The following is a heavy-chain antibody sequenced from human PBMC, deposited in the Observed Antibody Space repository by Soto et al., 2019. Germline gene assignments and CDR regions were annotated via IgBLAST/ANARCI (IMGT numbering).Heavy chain of an antibody. Sequence: SETLSLTCTVSGGSISSYYWSWIRQPPGKGLEWIGYIYYSGSTNYNPSLKSRVTISVDTSKNQFSLKLSSVTAADTAVYYCARGEREQTGYSSSWYNPYYYYYYMDVWGKGTTVTVSS. V-gene: IGHV4-59*01. D-gene: IGHD6-13*01. CDR2: IYYSGST. CDR3: ARGEREQTGYSSSWYNPYYYYYYMDV. J-gene: IGHJ6*03. CDR1: GGSISSYY.